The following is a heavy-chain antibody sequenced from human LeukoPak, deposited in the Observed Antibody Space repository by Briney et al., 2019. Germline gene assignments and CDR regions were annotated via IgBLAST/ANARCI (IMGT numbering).Heavy chain of an antibody. CDR1: GGSISTYY. J-gene: IGHJ4*02. CDR3: ARVNRKVATNYYFDY. D-gene: IGHD5-12*01. Sequence: SETLSLTCTVSGGSISTYYWSWIRQPPGKGLEWIGYIYYSGSTTYNPSLKSRVTISVDTSKNQFSLNLSSVTAADSAVYYCARVNRKVATNYYFDYWGQGTLVTVSS. CDR2: IYYSGST. V-gene: IGHV4-59*08.